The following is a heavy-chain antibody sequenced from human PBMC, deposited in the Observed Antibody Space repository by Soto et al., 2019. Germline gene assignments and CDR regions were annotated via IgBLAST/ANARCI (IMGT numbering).Heavy chain of an antibody. CDR2: ISYSGGSR. Sequence: EVQLLESGGGLVQPGGSLRLSCTASGFTFDRFAMNWVRQAPGKGLQWVSGISYSGGSRYYADSVKGRFTVSRDNSKKTLFLQMDSLRAEDTAVYYCANGTDTVYYDIDYWGQGILFTVAS. CDR3: ANGTDTVYYDIDY. D-gene: IGHD3-9*01. CDR1: GFTFDRFA. V-gene: IGHV3-23*01. J-gene: IGHJ4*02.